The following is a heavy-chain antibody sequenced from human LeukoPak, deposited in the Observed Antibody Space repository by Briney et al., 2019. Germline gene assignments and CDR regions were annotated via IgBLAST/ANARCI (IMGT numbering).Heavy chain of an antibody. J-gene: IGHJ6*03. V-gene: IGHV1-18*01. Sequence: GASVKVSCKASGYTFTSYGISWVRQAPGQGLEWMGWISAYNGNTNYAQKLQGRVTIATDTSTSTAYMELRSLRSDDTAVYYCAREAPYYDFWSGYLPNYYYYYYMDVWGKGTTVTVSS. D-gene: IGHD3-3*01. CDR2: ISAYNGNT. CDR1: GYTFTSYG. CDR3: AREAPYYDFWSGYLPNYYYYYYMDV.